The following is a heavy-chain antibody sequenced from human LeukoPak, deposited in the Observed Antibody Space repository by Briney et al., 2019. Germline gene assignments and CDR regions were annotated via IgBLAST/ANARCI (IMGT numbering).Heavy chain of an antibody. Sequence: GGSLILSCAASGFTFSSYSMNWVRQAPGKGLEWVSYISSSSSTIYHADSVKRQFTISRDNSKNTLYLQMNSLRAEDTAVYYCAKVPILGYCSGGSCRNFDYWGQGTLVTVSS. J-gene: IGHJ4*02. CDR1: GFTFSSYS. D-gene: IGHD2-15*01. CDR3: AKVPILGYCSGGSCRNFDY. V-gene: IGHV3-48*01. CDR2: ISSSSSTI.